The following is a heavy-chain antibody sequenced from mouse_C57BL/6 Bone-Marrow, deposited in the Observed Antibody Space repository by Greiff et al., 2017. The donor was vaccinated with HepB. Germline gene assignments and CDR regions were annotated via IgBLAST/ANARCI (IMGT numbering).Heavy chain of an antibody. D-gene: IGHD2-4*01. Sequence: EVKLVESGPGLVKPSQSLSLTCSVTGYSITSVYYWNWIRQFPGNKLEWMGYISYDGSNNYNPSLKNRISITRDTSKNQFFLKLNSVTTEDTATYYCARGGGYDYDFFFAYWGQGTLVTVSA. CDR3: ARGGGYDYDFFFAY. CDR1: GYSITSVYY. J-gene: IGHJ3*01. CDR2: ISYDGSN. V-gene: IGHV3-6*01.